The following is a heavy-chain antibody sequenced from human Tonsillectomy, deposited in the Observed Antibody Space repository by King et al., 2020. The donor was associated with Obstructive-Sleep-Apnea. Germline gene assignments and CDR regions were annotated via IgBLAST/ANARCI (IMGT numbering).Heavy chain of an antibody. CDR2: LNTKTGKP. CDR3: VRECGGDCNSDFDY. Sequence: VPLVQSGSALPQPGASVQVACQASRSNLTRYGMNWVRQAPGQGHEWLGWLNTKTGKPTYAQGFTGRFVFSLDTSISTANLHISSLKAEDTAVYYCVRECGGDCNSDFDYWGQGTLVTVSS. D-gene: IGHD2-21*02. V-gene: IGHV7-4-1*02. J-gene: IGHJ4*02. CDR1: RSNLTRYG.